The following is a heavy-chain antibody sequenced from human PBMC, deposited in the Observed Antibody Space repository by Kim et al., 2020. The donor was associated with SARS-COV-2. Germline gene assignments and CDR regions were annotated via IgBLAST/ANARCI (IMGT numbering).Heavy chain of an antibody. J-gene: IGHJ6*02. CDR2: IDPISGGR. Sequence: ASVKVSCKASGYSFTDFSIHWVRQAPGQGFQWMGLIDPISGGRNYAQKFQGRVSMTWDTSISTAYMELSSLRSDDTAVDYCTRSGGMDVWGQGTTVIVSS. V-gene: IGHV1-2*02. CDR3: TRSGGMDV. CDR1: GYSFTDFS.